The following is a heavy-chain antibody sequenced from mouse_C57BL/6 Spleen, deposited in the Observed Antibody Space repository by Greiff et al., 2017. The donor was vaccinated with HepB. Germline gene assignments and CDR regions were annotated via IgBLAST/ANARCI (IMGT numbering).Heavy chain of an antibody. CDR1: GFNIKNTY. V-gene: IGHV14-3*01. CDR2: IDPANGNT. D-gene: IGHD1-1*01. J-gene: IGHJ2*01. CDR3: ARDYYGSSYTDY. Sequence: VHVKQSVAELVRPGASVKLSCTASGFNIKNTYMHWVKQRPEQGLEWIGRIDPANGNTKYAPKFQGKATITADTSSNTAYLQLSSLTSEDTAIYYCARDYYGSSYTDYWGQGTTLTVSS.